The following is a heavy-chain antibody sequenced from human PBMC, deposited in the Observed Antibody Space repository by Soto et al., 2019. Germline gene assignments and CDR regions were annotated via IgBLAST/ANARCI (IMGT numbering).Heavy chain of an antibody. V-gene: IGHV3-33*01. CDR2: IWYDGSNK. Sequence: VGSLRLSCAASVFTFSSYGMHCVRHSPGKWLEWVAVIWYDGSNKYYADSVKGRFTISRDNSKNTLYLQMNSLRAEDTAVYYCARDAVWTGYSFEYLGQGTLVNVSS. D-gene: IGHD3-3*01. J-gene: IGHJ4*02. CDR3: ARDAVWTGYSFEY. CDR1: VFTFSSYG.